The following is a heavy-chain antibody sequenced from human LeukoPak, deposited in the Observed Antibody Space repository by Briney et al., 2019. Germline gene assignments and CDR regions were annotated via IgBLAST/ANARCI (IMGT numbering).Heavy chain of an antibody. J-gene: IGHJ4*02. V-gene: IGHV4-59*01. CDR3: ARSGYSYGYYVY. CDR2: MYYSGST. CDR1: GGSISSYC. D-gene: IGHD5-18*01. Sequence: SETLSLTCTVSGGSISSYCWSWIRQPPGKGLEWIGYMYYSGSTKYNPSLKSRVTILLGTSKNQFSLKLSSVTAADTAVYYCARSGYSYGYYVYWGQGTLVTVSS.